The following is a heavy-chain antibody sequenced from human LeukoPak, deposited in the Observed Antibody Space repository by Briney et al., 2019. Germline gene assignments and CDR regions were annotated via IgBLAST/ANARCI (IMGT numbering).Heavy chain of an antibody. CDR2: IYYSGST. CDR1: GGSISSYY. D-gene: IGHD3-10*01. V-gene: IGHV4-59*01. CDR3: ASLDTMQRFDY. J-gene: IGHJ4*02. Sequence: SETLSLTCTVSGGSISSYYWSWIRQPPGKGLEWIGYIYYSGSTNYNPSLKSRVTISVDTSKNQFSLKLSSVTAADTAVYYCASLDTMQRFDYWGQGTLVTVSS.